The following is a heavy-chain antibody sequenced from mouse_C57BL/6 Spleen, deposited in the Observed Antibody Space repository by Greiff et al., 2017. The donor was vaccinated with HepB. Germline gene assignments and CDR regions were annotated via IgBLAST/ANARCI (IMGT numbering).Heavy chain of an antibody. Sequence: VQLKQPGAELVKPGASVKVSCKASGYTFTSYWMHWVKQRPGQGLEWIGRIHPSDSDTNYNQKFKGKATLTVDKSSSTAYMQISSLTSEDSAVYYCAAARYDYDVDYWGQGTTLTVSS. CDR3: AAARYDYDVDY. CDR2: IHPSDSDT. J-gene: IGHJ2*01. CDR1: GYTFTSYW. D-gene: IGHD2-4*01. V-gene: IGHV1-74*01.